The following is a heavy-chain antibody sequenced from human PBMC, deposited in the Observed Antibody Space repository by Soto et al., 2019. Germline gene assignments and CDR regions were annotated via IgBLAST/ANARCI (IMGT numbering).Heavy chain of an antibody. CDR2: ISGDRSYI. CDR1: GCYCVSYS. CDR3: VRDLSAYNWFDL. Sequence: PGWSLRLSCAASGCYCVSYSMNWVRQAPGKGLEWVSSISGDRSYIYYADSVKGRFTISRDNAKNSLFLQMNSLRVEDTAVYYCVRDLSAYNWFDLWGPGTLVTVSS. J-gene: IGHJ5*01. V-gene: IGHV3-21*01.